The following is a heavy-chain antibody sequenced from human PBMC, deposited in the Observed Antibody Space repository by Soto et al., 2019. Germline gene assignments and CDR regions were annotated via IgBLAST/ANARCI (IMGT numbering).Heavy chain of an antibody. CDR3: ARVKGRFGFNWFDP. V-gene: IGHV4-38-2*01. Sequence: SETLSLTCAVSGYSISSGYYWGWIRQPPGKGLEWIGSIYHSGSTYYNPSLESRVTISVDTSKNQFSLKLSSVTAADTAVYYCARVKGRFGFNWFDPWGQGTPVTVSS. J-gene: IGHJ5*02. D-gene: IGHD3-16*01. CDR2: IYHSGST. CDR1: GYSISSGYY.